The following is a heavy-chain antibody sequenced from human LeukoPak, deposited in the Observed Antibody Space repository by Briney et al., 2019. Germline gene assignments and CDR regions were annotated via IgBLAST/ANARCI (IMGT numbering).Heavy chain of an antibody. V-gene: IGHV5-51*01. CDR1: GYSFTSYW. Sequence: GESLKISCKGSGYSFTSYWIGWVRQMPGKGLEWMGIIYPGDSDTRYSPSFQGQVTISADKSISTAYLQWSSLKASDTAMYYCARSPPSYCSSTSCHIYNWFDPWGQGTLVTVSS. CDR3: ARSPPSYCSSTSCHIYNWFDP. D-gene: IGHD2-2*02. CDR2: IYPGDSDT. J-gene: IGHJ5*02.